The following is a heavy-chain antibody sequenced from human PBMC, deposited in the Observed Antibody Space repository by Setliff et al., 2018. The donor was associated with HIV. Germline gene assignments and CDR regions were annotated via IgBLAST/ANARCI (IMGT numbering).Heavy chain of an antibody. D-gene: IGHD1-1*01. CDR3: ARHSRRGWFDS. CDR1: GGAINSHY. Sequence: TLSLPCTVSGGAINSHYWSWIRQPPGMRLEWIGFIYYTGITTYIPSFENRVTIEVDTSTNQFSLKLHSVSAADTALYYCARHSRRGWFDSWGQGTLVTVSS. J-gene: IGHJ5*01. CDR2: IYYTGIT. V-gene: IGHV4-59*11.